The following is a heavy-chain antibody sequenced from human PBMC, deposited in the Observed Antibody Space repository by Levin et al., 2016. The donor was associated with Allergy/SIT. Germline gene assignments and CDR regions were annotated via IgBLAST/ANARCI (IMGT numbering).Heavy chain of an antibody. Sequence: VRQMPGKGLEWMGIIYPGDSDTRYSPSFQGQVTISADKSISTAYLQWSSLKASDTAMYYCAVGKGIQLTGPGFDYWGQGTLVTVSS. D-gene: IGHD5-18*01. CDR3: AVGKGIQLTGPGFDY. CDR2: IYPGDSDT. V-gene: IGHV5-51*01. J-gene: IGHJ4*02.